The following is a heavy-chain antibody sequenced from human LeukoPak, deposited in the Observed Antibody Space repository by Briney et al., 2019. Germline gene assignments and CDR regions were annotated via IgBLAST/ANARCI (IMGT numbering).Heavy chain of an antibody. CDR1: GFTFSSYG. D-gene: IGHD7-27*01. CDR2: ISYVGSNK. Sequence: GGSLRLSCAASGFTFSSYGMHWVRQAPGKGLEWVAVISYVGSNKYYADSVKGRFTISRDNSKNTLYLQMNSLRAEDTAVYYCAKSSLTGGRVYYFDYWGQGTLVTVSS. V-gene: IGHV3-30*18. J-gene: IGHJ4*02. CDR3: AKSSLTGGRVYYFDY.